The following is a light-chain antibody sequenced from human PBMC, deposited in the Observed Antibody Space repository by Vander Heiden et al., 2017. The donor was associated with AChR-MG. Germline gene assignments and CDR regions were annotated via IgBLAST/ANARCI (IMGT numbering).Light chain of an antibody. J-gene: IGKJ1*01. V-gene: IGKV3-20*01. Sequence: IVLTQSPGTLSLSPGERATLSCRASQGVSSGYLAWYQQKPGQAPRLLIYGASSGATGIPDRFSGSGSGTDFTLTISRLEPEDFAVYYCQQYGTSPWTFGQGTKVEIK. CDR3: QQYGTSPWT. CDR1: QGVSSGY. CDR2: GAS.